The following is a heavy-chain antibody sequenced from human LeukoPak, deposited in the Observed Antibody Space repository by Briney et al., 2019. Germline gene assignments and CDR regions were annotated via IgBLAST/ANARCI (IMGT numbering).Heavy chain of an antibody. CDR3: ARAGLKHDAFDI. D-gene: IGHD3-16*01. CDR2: INSDGSRT. J-gene: IGHJ3*02. V-gene: IGHV3-74*01. CDR1: GFTFSSYW. Sequence: PGGSLRLSCAASGFTFSSYWMHWVRQVPGKGLISVSRINSDGSRTSYADSVKGRFTISRDNAKNTLYLQMNSLRAEDTAVYYCARAGLKHDAFDIWGQGTMVTVSS.